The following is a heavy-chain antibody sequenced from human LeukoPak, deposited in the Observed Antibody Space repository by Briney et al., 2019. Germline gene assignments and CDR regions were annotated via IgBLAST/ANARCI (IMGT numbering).Heavy chain of an antibody. CDR1: GGSISSYY. D-gene: IGHD3-22*01. CDR2: IYYSGST. V-gene: IGHV4-59*01. J-gene: IGHJ4*02. Sequence: SETLSLTCTVSGGSISSYYWSWVRQPPGKGLEWIGYIYYSGSTNYNPSLKSRVTISVDTSKKQFSLKLSSVTAADTAVSYCARGSYYYDSNGSALVYFDFWGQGTLVPVSS. CDR3: ARGSYYYDSNGSALVYFDF.